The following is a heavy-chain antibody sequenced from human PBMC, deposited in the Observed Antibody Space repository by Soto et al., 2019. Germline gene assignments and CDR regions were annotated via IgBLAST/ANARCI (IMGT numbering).Heavy chain of an antibody. CDR2: IIPIFGTA. CDR1: GGTFSSYA. V-gene: IGHV1-69*12. D-gene: IGHD3-22*01. J-gene: IGHJ4*02. Sequence: QVQLVQSGAEVKKPGSSVKVSCKASGGTFSSYAISWVRQAPGQGLEWMGGIIPIFGTANYAQKFQGRVTITADESTSTAYMELSSLRSEDTAVSYCASRLVAGVVVTPFDYWGQGTLVTVSS. CDR3: ASRLVAGVVVTPFDY.